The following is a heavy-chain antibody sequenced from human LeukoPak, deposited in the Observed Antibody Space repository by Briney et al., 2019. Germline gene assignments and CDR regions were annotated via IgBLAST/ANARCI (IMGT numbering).Heavy chain of an antibody. D-gene: IGHD6-13*01. Sequence: AGGSLRLSCAASGFTFSSYSMNWVRQAPGKGLEWVSSISSSSSYIYYADSVKGRFTISRDNAKNSLYLQMNSLRAEDTAVYYCARDPKYSSSWYWTGASSYYYYYMDVWGKGTTVTVSS. CDR1: GFTFSSYS. J-gene: IGHJ6*03. V-gene: IGHV3-21*01. CDR2: ISSSSSYI. CDR3: ARDPKYSSSWYWTGASSYYYYYMDV.